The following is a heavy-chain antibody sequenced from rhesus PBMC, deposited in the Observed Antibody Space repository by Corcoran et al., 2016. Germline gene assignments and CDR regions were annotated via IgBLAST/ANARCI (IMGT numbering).Heavy chain of an antibody. CDR1: GYTFTSSS. Sequence: QVKLVQSGAEVKQRGTSVKLSCKASGYTFTSSSINWVRKPPGQVLEWMGGINLSNGNTCDAHKVQCIVTMPSDTPTSTAYMELNSLISEYTAVYYCARRVRSYSDYWGHRFLVTFSS. CDR2: INLSNGNT. V-gene: IGHV1-200*01. CDR3: ARRVRSYSDY. J-gene: IGHJ4*01.